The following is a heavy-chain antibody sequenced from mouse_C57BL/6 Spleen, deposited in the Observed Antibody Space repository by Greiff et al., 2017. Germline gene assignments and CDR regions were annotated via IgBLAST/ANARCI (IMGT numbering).Heavy chain of an antibody. J-gene: IGHJ1*03. CDR1: GYTFTSYW. CDR3: ASYYYGSSFYWYFDV. V-gene: IGHV1-64*01. D-gene: IGHD1-1*01. Sequence: QVQLQQPGAELVKPGASVKLSCKASGYTFTSYWMHWVKQRPGQGLEWIGMIHPNSGSTNYNEKFKSKATLTVDKSSSTAYMQLSSLTSEDSAVYFCASYYYGSSFYWYFDVWGTGATVTVAS. CDR2: IHPNSGST.